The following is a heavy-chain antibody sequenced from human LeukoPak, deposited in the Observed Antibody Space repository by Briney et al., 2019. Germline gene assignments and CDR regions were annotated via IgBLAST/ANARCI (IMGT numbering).Heavy chain of an antibody. CDR3: ARGLRAVVRGVIRTPDAFDI. CDR1: GFTFSNYY. V-gene: IGHV3-11*01. Sequence: GGSLRLSCAASGFTFSNYYMSWIRQAPGKGLEWVSYISSSGSTIYYADTVKAQFTLSRDNAKNSLYLQMNSLIAEDTAVYYCARGLRAVVRGVIRTPDAFDIWGQGTMVTVSS. CDR2: ISSSGSTI. J-gene: IGHJ3*02. D-gene: IGHD3-10*01.